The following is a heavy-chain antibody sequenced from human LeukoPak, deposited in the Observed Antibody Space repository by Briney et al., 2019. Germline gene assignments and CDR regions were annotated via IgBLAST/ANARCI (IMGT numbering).Heavy chain of an antibody. Sequence: PSETLSLTCIVSGYSLISDYLWGGGREPPGEGPGGVGSNFQSGDGYYKPSLTSRVTLSVDPSTNRFSLKVPSVTAADTAIYYCARVVASTSIDFWGQGTLVTVSS. CDR2: NFQSGDG. V-gene: IGHV4-38-2*02. D-gene: IGHD2-15*01. CDR1: GYSLISDYL. J-gene: IGHJ4*02. CDR3: ARVVASTSIDF.